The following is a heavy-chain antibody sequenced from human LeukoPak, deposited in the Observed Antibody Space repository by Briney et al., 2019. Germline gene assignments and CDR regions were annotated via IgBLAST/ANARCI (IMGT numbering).Heavy chain of an antibody. V-gene: IGHV1-8*01. Sequence: ASVKVSCKASGYTFTDYDINWVRQATGQGLEWMGWMNPNSANTGYAQKFQDRVTMTRDPSISTAYMELSSLTSEDTAVYYCARGRYKDPLDSWGQGTLVTVSS. CDR1: GYTFTDYD. CDR3: ARGRYKDPLDS. D-gene: IGHD3-9*01. CDR2: MNPNSANT. J-gene: IGHJ4*02.